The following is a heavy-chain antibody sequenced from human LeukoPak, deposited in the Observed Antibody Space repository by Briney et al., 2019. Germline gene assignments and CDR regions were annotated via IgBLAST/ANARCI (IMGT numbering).Heavy chain of an antibody. CDR3: ARDGPLGDGDAFDI. CDR1: GFTFSSYA. D-gene: IGHD2-21*02. V-gene: IGHV3-30-3*01. J-gene: IGHJ3*02. Sequence: PGGSLRLSCAASGFTFSSYAMHWVRQAPGKGLEWVAVISYDGSNKYYADSVKGRFTISRDNSKNSLYLQMNSLRAEDTAVYYCARDGPLGDGDAFDIWGQGTMVTVSS. CDR2: ISYDGSNK.